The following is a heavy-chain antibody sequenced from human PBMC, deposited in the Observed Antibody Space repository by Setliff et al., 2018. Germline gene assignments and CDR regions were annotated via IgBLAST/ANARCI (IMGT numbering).Heavy chain of an antibody. CDR1: GGTFSSYG. CDR2: TIPSFGST. V-gene: IGHV1-69*05. J-gene: IGHJ6*03. D-gene: IGHD5-18*01. CDR3: AREGVDTRSSTDYRYYMDV. Sequence: VKVSCKASGGTFSSYGISWVRQAPGQGLEWMGGTIPSFGSTNYAQRFQGRVTIITDESTSTAYMELSSLRTEDSAVYYCAREGVDTRSSTDYRYYMDVWGKGTTVTAP.